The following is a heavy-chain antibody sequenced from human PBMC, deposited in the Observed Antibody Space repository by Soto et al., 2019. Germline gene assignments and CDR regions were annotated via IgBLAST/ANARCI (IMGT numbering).Heavy chain of an antibody. CDR2: IYYSGST. Sequence: SETLSLTCTVSGGSISSSSYYWGWIRQPPGKGLEWIGSIYYSGSTYYNPSLKSRVTISVDTSKNQFSLKLSSVTAADTAVYYCARRGEPRILWFGELYPVWGQGTTVTVSS. CDR1: GGSISSSSYY. J-gene: IGHJ6*02. V-gene: IGHV4-39*01. D-gene: IGHD3-10*01. CDR3: ARRGEPRILWFGELYPV.